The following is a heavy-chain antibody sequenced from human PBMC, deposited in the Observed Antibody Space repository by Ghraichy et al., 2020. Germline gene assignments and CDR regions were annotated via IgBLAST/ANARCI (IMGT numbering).Heavy chain of an antibody. Sequence: GGSLRLSCAGSGFTFSTYAMSWVRQAPGKGLEWVSGISGGGSNTFYADSVRGRFTISRDNSRNTLYLQLNSLRADDTAIYYCSTTYYYDSSAPYCGQGTLVTVSS. V-gene: IGHV3-23*01. J-gene: IGHJ4*02. CDR3: STTYYYDSSAPY. CDR1: GFTFSTYA. D-gene: IGHD3-22*01. CDR2: ISGGGSNT.